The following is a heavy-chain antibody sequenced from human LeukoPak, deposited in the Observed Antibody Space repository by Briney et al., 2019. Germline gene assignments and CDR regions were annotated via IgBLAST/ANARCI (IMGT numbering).Heavy chain of an antibody. CDR1: GFTFRSYG. D-gene: IGHD5-12*01. V-gene: IGHV3-30*03. Sequence: GRSLRLSCAASGFTFRSYGVHWVRQAPGKGLEWVALISYNGSNKYYAYSVKGRFTISRDKSNNTTVLQMNSLRAEDTAVYYCATARVVTILYWGQGILVTVSS. CDR2: ISYNGSNK. CDR3: ATARVVTILY. J-gene: IGHJ4*02.